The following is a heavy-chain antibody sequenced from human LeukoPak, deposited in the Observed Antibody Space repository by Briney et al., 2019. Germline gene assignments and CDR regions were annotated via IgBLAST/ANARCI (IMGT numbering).Heavy chain of an antibody. CDR1: GFTSSFCE. D-gene: IGHD2-2*02. CDR3: ARGGYCSGTRCYIGNAPVPPKQLYNWFDP. V-gene: IGHV3-7*01. J-gene: IGHJ5*02. CDR2: IKLDGKEK. Sequence: GVSLTLSCTAPGFTSSFCEMLWLAQSPGEGREGVAKIKLDGKEKLYVVSVRGRFNISRDNATNSVYLQMNSLRAEDTAVYYCARGGYCSGTRCYIGNAPVPPKQLYNWFDPWGQGTLVTVSS.